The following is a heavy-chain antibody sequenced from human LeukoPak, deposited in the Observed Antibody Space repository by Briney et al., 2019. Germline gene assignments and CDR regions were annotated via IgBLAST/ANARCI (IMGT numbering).Heavy chain of an antibody. CDR1: GFIFSTFA. J-gene: IGHJ3*02. CDR3: ATSTLFSIAARRRDPRDAFDI. D-gene: IGHD6-6*01. V-gene: IGHV3-69-1*01. Sequence: GGSLRLSCAASGFIFSTFAINWVRQAPGKGLEWVSSISSGSSIYYADSVKGRFTISRDNAKPSLYLQMNSLRDEDTAVYYCATSTLFSIAARRRDPRDAFDIWAKGQWSPSLQ. CDR2: ISSGSSI.